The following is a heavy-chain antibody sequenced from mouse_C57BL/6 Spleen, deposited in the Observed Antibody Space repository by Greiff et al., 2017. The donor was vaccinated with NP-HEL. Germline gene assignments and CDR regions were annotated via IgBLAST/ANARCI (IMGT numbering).Heavy chain of an antibody. V-gene: IGHV1-18*01. CDR3: AREGLLRENYYAMDY. CDR1: GYTFTDYN. Sequence: VQLQQSGPELVKPGASVKIPCKASGYTFTDYNMDWVKQSHGKSLEWIGDINPNNGGTIYNQKFKGKATLTVDKSSSTAYMELRSLTSEDTAVYYCAREGLLRENYYAMDYWGQGTSVTVSS. J-gene: IGHJ4*01. CDR2: INPNNGGT. D-gene: IGHD1-1*01.